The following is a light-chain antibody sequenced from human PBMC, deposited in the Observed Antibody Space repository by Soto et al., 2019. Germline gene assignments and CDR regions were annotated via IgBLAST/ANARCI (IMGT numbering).Light chain of an antibody. CDR2: GAS. Sequence: DIVLTQSPGTLSLSPGETATLSCRASQSLAGNYLAWYQQKPGQAPRLLISGASSRATGIPARFSGSGSGTEFTLTISSLQSEDFAVYYCQQYNNWPRTFGKGTRLEIK. CDR3: QQYNNWPRT. CDR1: QSLAGN. J-gene: IGKJ5*01. V-gene: IGKV3D-15*01.